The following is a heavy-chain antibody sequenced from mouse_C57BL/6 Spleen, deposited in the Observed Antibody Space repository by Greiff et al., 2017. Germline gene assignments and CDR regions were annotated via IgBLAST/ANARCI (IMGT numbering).Heavy chain of an antibody. CDR3: ARDPFYDGYLYYAMDY. D-gene: IGHD2-3*01. V-gene: IGHV2-2*01. Sequence: QVQLQQSGPGLVQPSQSLSITCTASGFSLTSYGVHWVRQSPGKGLEWLGVIWSGGSTDYNAAFISRLSISKDNSKSHVFFKMTSLQADDTAIYYCARDPFYDGYLYYAMDYWGQGTSVTVSS. J-gene: IGHJ4*01. CDR1: GFSLTSYG. CDR2: IWSGGST.